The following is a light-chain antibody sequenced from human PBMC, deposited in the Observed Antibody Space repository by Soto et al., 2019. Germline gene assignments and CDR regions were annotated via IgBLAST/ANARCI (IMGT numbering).Light chain of an antibody. J-gene: IGKJ1*01. CDR2: GAS. Sequence: EIVMTQSPVTLSVSPGERATLSCRASQSVTNSYLAWYQQEPGQAPRLLIYGASSRATGIPDRFSGSGSGTDFTLTISSLQPEDVATYYCQKYDSAPTFGPGTKVDIK. CDR3: QKYDSAPT. CDR1: QSVTNSY. V-gene: IGKV3-20*01.